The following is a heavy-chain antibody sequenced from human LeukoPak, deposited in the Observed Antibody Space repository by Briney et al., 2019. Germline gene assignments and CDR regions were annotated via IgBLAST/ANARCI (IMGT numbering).Heavy chain of an antibody. CDR1: GFTVSSNY. J-gene: IGHJ4*02. Sequence: GGSLRLSCAASGFTVSSNYMSWVRHAPGKGLEWVSVIYSGGSTYYADSVKGRFTISRDNSKNTLYLQMNSLRAEDTAVYYCARGGPGIAAAGYYWGQGTLVTVSS. V-gene: IGHV3-66*01. CDR2: IYSGGST. D-gene: IGHD6-13*01. CDR3: ARGGPGIAAAGYY.